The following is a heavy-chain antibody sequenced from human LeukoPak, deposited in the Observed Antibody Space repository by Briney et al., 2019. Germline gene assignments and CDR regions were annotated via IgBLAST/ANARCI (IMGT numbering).Heavy chain of an antibody. Sequence: SETLSLTCTVSGGSISSSSYYWGWIRQPPGKGLEWIGSIYYSGSTYYNPSLKSRVTISVDTSKNQFSLKLSSVTAADTAVYYCARARLGYSYGLDYWGQGTLVTVSS. D-gene: IGHD5-18*01. V-gene: IGHV4-39*07. CDR2: IYYSGST. CDR3: ARARLGYSYGLDY. J-gene: IGHJ4*02. CDR1: GGSISSSSYY.